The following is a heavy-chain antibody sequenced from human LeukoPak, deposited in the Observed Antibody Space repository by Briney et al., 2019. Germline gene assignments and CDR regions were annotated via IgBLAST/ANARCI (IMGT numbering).Heavy chain of an antibody. J-gene: IGHJ4*02. CDR3: AIVISSTSCYGD. CDR2: MNPNSGNT. CDR1: GYTFTSYD. V-gene: IGHV1-8*01. Sequence: ASVKVSCKASGYTFTSYDINWVRQATGQGLEWMGWMNPNSGNTGYAQKFQGRVTMTRNTSISTAYMELSSLRSEDTAVYYCAIVISSTSCYGDWGQGTLVTVSS. D-gene: IGHD2-2*01.